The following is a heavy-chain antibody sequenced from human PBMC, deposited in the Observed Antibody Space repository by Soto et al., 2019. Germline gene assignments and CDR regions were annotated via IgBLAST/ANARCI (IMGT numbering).Heavy chain of an antibody. Sequence: GGSLRLSCTASGFTFRNYVMSWVRQAPGRGLEWVSAISVSGGSTFYADSVKGRFIISRDNSKNTLYLQMNSLRAEDTAVYYCAKPSRGYYDSSGYYLSFDAFDIWGQATMVTVSS. J-gene: IGHJ3*02. CDR2: ISVSGGST. CDR3: AKPSRGYYDSSGYYLSFDAFDI. CDR1: GFTFRNYV. V-gene: IGHV3-23*01. D-gene: IGHD3-22*01.